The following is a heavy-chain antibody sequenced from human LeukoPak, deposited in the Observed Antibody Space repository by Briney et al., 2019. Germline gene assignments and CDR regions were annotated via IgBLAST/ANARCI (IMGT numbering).Heavy chain of an antibody. CDR2: INTDGSRI. V-gene: IGHV3-74*01. Sequence: GGSLRLSCAASGFTFSNYWMHWVRQAPGKGLVWVSRINTDGSRITYADSVKGRFTISRDNSKNTLYLQMNSLRAEDTAVYYCARVDVTTMVRGVISEGAFDIWGQGTMVTVSS. D-gene: IGHD3-10*01. CDR3: ARVDVTTMVRGVISEGAFDI. CDR1: GFTFSNYW. J-gene: IGHJ3*02.